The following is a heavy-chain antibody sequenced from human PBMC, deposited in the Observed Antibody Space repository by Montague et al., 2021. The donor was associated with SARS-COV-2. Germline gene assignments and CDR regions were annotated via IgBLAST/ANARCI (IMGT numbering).Heavy chain of an antibody. Sequence: SETLSLTCDVYGGSFSSYWSWIRQPPGRGLEWVGQISHGGGTNYNPSLXIRVTISVDTSKNQVSLKLSSVTAADTAMYYCASHCGGGRCYFGMDVWGQGTTVTVSS. CDR3: ASHCGGGRCYFGMDV. CDR1: GGSFSSY. CDR2: ISHGGGT. D-gene: IGHD2-15*01. J-gene: IGHJ6*02. V-gene: IGHV4-34*01.